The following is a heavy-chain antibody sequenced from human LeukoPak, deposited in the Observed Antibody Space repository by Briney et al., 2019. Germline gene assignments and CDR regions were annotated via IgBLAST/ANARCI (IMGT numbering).Heavy chain of an antibody. CDR2: ISYDGSNK. J-gene: IGHJ5*02. Sequence: GRSLRLSCAASGFTFSSYGMHWVRQAPGKGLEWVAVISYDGSNKYYADPVKGRFTISRDNSKNTLYLQMNSLRAEDTAVYYCAKDNIAAAGTHNWFDPWGQGTLVTVSS. V-gene: IGHV3-30*18. D-gene: IGHD6-13*01. CDR1: GFTFSSYG. CDR3: AKDNIAAAGTHNWFDP.